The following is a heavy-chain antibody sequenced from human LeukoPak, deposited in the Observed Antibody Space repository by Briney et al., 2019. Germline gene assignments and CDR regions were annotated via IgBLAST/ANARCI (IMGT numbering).Heavy chain of an antibody. J-gene: IGHJ4*02. D-gene: IGHD2-21*01. CDR3: ARHLNNCGDDCYIFDY. CDR1: GGXIFSYY. Sequence: SETLSLTCTVSGGXIFSYYWSWIRQPPGKGLEWMGYIYYSGSTNYNPSLKSRVTISVDTSKNQFSLRVSSVTAADTAVYYCARHLNNCGDDCYIFDYWGQGILVTVSS. V-gene: IGHV4-59*08. CDR2: IYYSGST.